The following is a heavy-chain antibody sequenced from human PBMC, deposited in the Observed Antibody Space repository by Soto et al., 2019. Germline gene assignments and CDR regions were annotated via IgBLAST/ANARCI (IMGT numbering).Heavy chain of an antibody. CDR3: ARGGRYFDWSTYYYYGMDV. D-gene: IGHD3-9*01. Sequence: ASVKVSCKASGGTFSSYAISWVRQAPGQGLEWMGGIIPIFGTANYAQKFQGRVTITADESTSTAYMELSSLRSEDTAVYYCARGGRYFDWSTYYYYGMDVWGQGTTVTVSS. CDR2: IIPIFGTA. V-gene: IGHV1-69*13. J-gene: IGHJ6*02. CDR1: GGTFSSYA.